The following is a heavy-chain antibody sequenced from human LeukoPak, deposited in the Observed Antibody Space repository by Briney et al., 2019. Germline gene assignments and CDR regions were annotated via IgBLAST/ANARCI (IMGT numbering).Heavy chain of an antibody. J-gene: IGHJ4*02. D-gene: IGHD4-23*01. CDR3: VRDRAPVGWELLDY. V-gene: IGHV3-30*04. CDR2: ISSDGSNR. CDR1: GGSFSGYY. Sequence: LSLTCAVYGGSFSGYYWSWIRQPPGKGLEWLAVISSDGSNRYYTESVKGRFTISRDNSKNTLFLQMNSLRPDDTAVYYCVRDRAPVGWELLDYWGQGALVTVSS.